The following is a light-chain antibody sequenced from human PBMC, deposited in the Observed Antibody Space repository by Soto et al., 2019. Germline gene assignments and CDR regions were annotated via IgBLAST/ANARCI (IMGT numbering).Light chain of an antibody. V-gene: IGKV3-15*01. Sequence: EIVLTQSPGTLSLSPGERATLSCRASRSVTTFLAWYQQRPGQAPRLLIYDASTRATNIPDRFSGSGSGTEFTLTITSLQSEDFATYYCQQYYNWPRTFGQGTKVDI. CDR2: DAS. J-gene: IGKJ1*01. CDR1: RSVTTF. CDR3: QQYYNWPRT.